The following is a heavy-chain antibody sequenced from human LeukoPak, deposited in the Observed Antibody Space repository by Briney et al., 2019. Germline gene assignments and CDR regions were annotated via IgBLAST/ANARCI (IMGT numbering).Heavy chain of an antibody. D-gene: IGHD5-18*01. CDR3: AKRYSYGDYYFDY. CDR2: TSGSGGST. V-gene: IGHV3-23*01. Sequence: GGSLRLSCAASGFTFSSYAMSWVRQAPGKGLELVSATSGSGGSTYYADSVKGRFTISRDNSKNTLYLQMNSLRAEDTAVYYCAKRYSYGDYYFDYWGQGTLVTVSS. CDR1: GFTFSSYA. J-gene: IGHJ4*02.